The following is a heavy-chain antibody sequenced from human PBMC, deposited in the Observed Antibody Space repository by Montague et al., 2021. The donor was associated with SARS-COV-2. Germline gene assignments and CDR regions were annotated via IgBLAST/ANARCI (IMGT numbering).Heavy chain of an antibody. CDR1: GGSFSGYY. D-gene: IGHD3-3*01. Sequence: SETLSLTCAVYGGSFSGYYWSWIRQPPGKGLEWIGEINDRGSTYXNPSLKSRVTISVDTSKNQFSLKLSSVTAADTAVYYCARGRAARSITIFGVVTPAIRYYYYMDVWGQGTTVTVSS. CDR3: ARGRAARSITIFGVVTPAIRYYYYMDV. J-gene: IGHJ6*03. CDR2: INDRGST. V-gene: IGHV4-34*01.